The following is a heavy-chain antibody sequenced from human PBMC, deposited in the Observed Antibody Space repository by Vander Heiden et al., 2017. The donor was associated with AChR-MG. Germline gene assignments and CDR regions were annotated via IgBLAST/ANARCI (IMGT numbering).Heavy chain of an antibody. CDR2: INPNTGDT. J-gene: IGHJ5*02. CDR1: GYSFIGYY. V-gene: IGHV1-2*02. CDR3: ARDSVWGDMSRLDP. D-gene: IGHD3-16*01. Sequence: QVQLVQSGAEVKKPGASVEVSCKASGYSFIGYYIHLVRPAPGQGLEWMGRINPNTGDTKYAQNFQDRVTMTRDTSTRTAYMELRRLRSDDTAVYYCARDSVWGDMSRLDPWGQGTLVTVSS.